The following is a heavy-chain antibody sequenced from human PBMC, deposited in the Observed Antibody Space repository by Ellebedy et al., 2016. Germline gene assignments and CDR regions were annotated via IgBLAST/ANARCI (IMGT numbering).Heavy chain of an antibody. D-gene: IGHD6-13*01. V-gene: IGHV4-34*01. CDR1: GGSFSGYY. Sequence: SETLSLTXAVYGGSFSGYYWSWIRQPPGKGLEWIGEINHSGSTNYNPSLKSRVTISVDTSKNQFSLKLSSVTAADTAVYYCARVSSDVAAAGKGNFDYWGQGTLVTVSS. CDR2: INHSGST. CDR3: ARVSSDVAAAGKGNFDY. J-gene: IGHJ4*02.